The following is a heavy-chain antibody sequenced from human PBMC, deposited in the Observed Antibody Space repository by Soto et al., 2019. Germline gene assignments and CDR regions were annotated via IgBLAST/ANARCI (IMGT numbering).Heavy chain of an antibody. Sequence: EVRLLESGGGLVQPGGSLRLSCAASGFPFDTSAMIWVRQAPGKGPEWLSLISGGGDLAYYAESVKGRFTSSRDNSKNTLYLQMTLLRVDDTAVYYWAKYSGDFPVYNGLNVWGQGTTVTVYS. D-gene: IGHD1-26*01. CDR3: AKYSGDFPVYNGLNV. J-gene: IGHJ6*02. CDR2: ISGGGDLA. CDR1: GFPFDTSA. V-gene: IGHV3-23*01.